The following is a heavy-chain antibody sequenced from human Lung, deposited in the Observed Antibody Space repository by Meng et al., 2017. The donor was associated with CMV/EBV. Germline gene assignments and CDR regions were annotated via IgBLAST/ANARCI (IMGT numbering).Heavy chain of an antibody. D-gene: IGHD3-3*01. CDR1: GGTFRSYA. J-gene: IGHJ6*02. CDR3: ARDLRAIPSGYYYYYYYGMDV. Sequence: SVKVSCKASGGTFRSYAINWVRQAPGQGLEWMGGIIPIYGTANYGQKFQGRVTITTDESTSTVYMEMSSLRSEDTAVYYCARDLRAIPSGYYYYYYYGMDVWGQGTTVTVSS. CDR2: IIPIYGTA. V-gene: IGHV1-69*05.